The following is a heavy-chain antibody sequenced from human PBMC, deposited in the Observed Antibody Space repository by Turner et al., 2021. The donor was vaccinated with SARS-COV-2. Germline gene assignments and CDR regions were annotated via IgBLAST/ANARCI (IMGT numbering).Heavy chain of an antibody. CDR2: ISYDGSNK. CDR1: GFTFSSYA. J-gene: IGHJ6*02. Sequence: QVQLVESGGGVVQTGRSLRLSCAASGFTFSSYAMHWVRQAPGKGLEWVAVISYDGSNKYYADSVKGRFTISRDNSKNTLYLQMNSLRAEDTAVYYCAKGYSYAYYYGLDVWGQGTTVTVSS. CDR3: AKGYSYAYYYGLDV. V-gene: IGHV3-30*18. D-gene: IGHD5-18*01.